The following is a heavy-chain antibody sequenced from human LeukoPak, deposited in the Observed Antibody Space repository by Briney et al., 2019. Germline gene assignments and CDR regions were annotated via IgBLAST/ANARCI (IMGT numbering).Heavy chain of an antibody. CDR1: GGSFSGYY. J-gene: IGHJ5*02. D-gene: IGHD5-12*01. CDR2: FYKSGTT. Sequence: SETLSLTCAVYGGSFSGYYWSWIRQLPGKGLEWIGYFYKSGTTYYNPSLKSRVTISVDTSKNQFSLKLSSVTAADTAVYYCAGNVDIAPGSTWGQGTLVTVSS. CDR3: AGNVDIAPGST. V-gene: IGHV4-34*01.